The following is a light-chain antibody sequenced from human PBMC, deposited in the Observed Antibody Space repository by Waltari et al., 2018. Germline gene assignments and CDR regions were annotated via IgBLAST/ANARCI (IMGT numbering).Light chain of an antibody. CDR2: KIS. CDR1: QSLVHSDGTTY. J-gene: IGKJ2*01. CDR3: MQTTHWPRT. V-gene: IGKV2-30*02. Sequence: QSLVHSDGTTYLDWFHQRPGQSPRRLIYKISNRESGVPDRFSGSGSGTDFTLTINRVEAEDVGVYYCMQTTHWPRTFGQGTKLEIK.